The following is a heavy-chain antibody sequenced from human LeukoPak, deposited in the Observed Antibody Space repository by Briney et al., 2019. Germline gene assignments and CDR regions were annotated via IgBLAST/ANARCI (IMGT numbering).Heavy chain of an antibody. CDR3: ARGRSNYFDVYYYYGMDV. J-gene: IGHJ6*02. D-gene: IGHD4-4*01. CDR2: INHSGST. Sequence: SETLSLTCAVYGGSFSGYYWSWIRQPPGKGLEWIGEINHSGSTNYNPSLKSRVTISVDTSKNQFSLKLSSVTAADTAVYYCARGRSNYFDVYYYYGMDVWGQGTTVTVSS. CDR1: GGSFSGYY. V-gene: IGHV4-34*01.